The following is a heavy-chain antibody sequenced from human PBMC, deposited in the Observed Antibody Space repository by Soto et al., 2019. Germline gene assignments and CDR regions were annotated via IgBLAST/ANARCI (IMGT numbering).Heavy chain of an antibody. J-gene: IGHJ4*02. D-gene: IGHD6-19*01. CDR2: INPSDVRT. CDR1: GYTFTRYY. V-gene: IGHV1-46*01. CDR3: ARDRSRTSGWMDY. Sequence: GASVKVSCKASGYTFTRYYMHWVRQAPGQGLEWMAIINPSDVRTTYAQKFQGRVTVTRDTSTSTVYLELSSLRSEDTAVYYCARDRSRTSGWMDYWGQGTLVTVSS.